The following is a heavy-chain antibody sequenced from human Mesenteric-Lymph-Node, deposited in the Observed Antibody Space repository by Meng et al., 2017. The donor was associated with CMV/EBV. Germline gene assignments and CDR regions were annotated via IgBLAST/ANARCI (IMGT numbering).Heavy chain of an antibody. D-gene: IGHD3-3*01. J-gene: IGHJ4*02. Sequence: ASVKVSCKASGYTFTDKFLHWVRQAPGQGLEWMGWINPNTVGTKYAQKFQGRVTMTRDASISTVYMELNKLRSDDTAVYYCARALHYDFRSGLTVDHWGQGTLVTVSS. CDR1: GYTFTDKF. V-gene: IGHV1-2*02. CDR2: INPNTVGT. CDR3: ARALHYDFRSGLTVDH.